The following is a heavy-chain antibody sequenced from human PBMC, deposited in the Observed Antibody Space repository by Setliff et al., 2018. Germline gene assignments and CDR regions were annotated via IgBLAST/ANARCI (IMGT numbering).Heavy chain of an antibody. CDR1: GGSLSNYY. CDR3: AKDFLEVVIALHGMDV. Sequence: KTSETLSLTCTVYGGSLSNYYWSWIRQPPGKGLEWIVEINHSGSTNYNPSLKGRVTISVDTSKNQLSLKVNSVSVADTAVYYCAKDFLEVVIALHGMDVWGQGTTVTVSS. V-gene: IGHV4-34*01. CDR2: INHSGST. D-gene: IGHD2-21*01. J-gene: IGHJ6*02.